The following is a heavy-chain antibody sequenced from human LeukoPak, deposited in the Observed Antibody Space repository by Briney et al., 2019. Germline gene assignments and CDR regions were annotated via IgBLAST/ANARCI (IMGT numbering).Heavy chain of an antibody. CDR3: VRRTYAAFDI. D-gene: IGHD2-8*01. CDR2: TRNKANSYTT. Sequence: GGSLRLSCAASGFTLSDQYMDWVRQAPGKGLEWVGRTRNKANSYTTEYAASVRGRFSISRDDPKNSLYLQMNSLKTEDTAVYYCVRRTYAAFDIWGQGTMVTVFS. J-gene: IGHJ3*02. CDR1: GFTLSDQY. V-gene: IGHV3-72*01.